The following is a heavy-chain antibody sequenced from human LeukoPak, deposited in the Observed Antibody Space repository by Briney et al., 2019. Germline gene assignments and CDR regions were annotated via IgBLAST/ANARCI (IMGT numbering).Heavy chain of an antibody. V-gene: IGHV3-48*01. CDR3: VKDNSRGQSLGVIY. CDR2: INADSSTI. J-gene: IGHJ4*02. Sequence: GGSLRLSCAASGFTFSTYNMNWVRQAPGKGLEWISYINADSSTIQYADSVRGRFTTSRDNAKNSLYLQMNSLRAEDTAVYYCVKDNSRGQSLGVIYWGQGSLVTVSS. D-gene: IGHD3-22*01. CDR1: GFTFSTYN.